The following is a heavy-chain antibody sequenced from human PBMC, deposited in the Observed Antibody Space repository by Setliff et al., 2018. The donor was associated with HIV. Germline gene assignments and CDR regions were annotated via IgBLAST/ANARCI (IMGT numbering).Heavy chain of an antibody. CDR2: IYHSGST. CDR1: GDSISSGGYY. J-gene: IGHJ6*02. CDR3: ARQYNRQYGMDV. V-gene: IGHV4-39*01. D-gene: IGHD1-20*01. Sequence: SETLSLTCTVSGDSISSGGYYWSWIRQPAGQGLEWIGRIYHSGSTYYNPSLKSRVTISVDTSKNQFSLKLSSVTAADTAVYYCARQYNRQYGMDVWGQGTTVTVSS.